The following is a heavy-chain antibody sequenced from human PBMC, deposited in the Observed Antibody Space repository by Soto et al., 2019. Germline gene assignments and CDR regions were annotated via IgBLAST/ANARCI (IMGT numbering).Heavy chain of an antibody. D-gene: IGHD3-3*01. V-gene: IGHV3-30*18. CDR1: GFTFNNYG. CDR3: AKRKTVFGETDRASIDY. Sequence: QVPLVESGGGVVQPGRSLRLSCAASGFTFNNYGMHCVRQAPGKGLEWVASVSYDGSDIRYGDSVKGRFTISRNNSKNILYLQMNTLRPEDTATYYCAKRKTVFGETDRASIDYWGQGTLVTVSS. CDR2: VSYDGSDI. J-gene: IGHJ4*02.